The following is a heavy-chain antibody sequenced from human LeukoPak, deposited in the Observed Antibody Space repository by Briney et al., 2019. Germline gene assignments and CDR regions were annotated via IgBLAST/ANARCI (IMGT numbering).Heavy chain of an antibody. CDR1: GGSFSGYY. J-gene: IGHJ4*02. Sequence: PSETLSLTCAVYGGSFSGYYWSWIRQPPGKGLEWIGEINHSGSSNYNPSLKSRVTIALDTSKNQFSLRLSSVTAADTAVYYRARKFDYWGQGTLVTVSS. CDR2: INHSGSS. CDR3: ARKFDY. V-gene: IGHV4-34*01.